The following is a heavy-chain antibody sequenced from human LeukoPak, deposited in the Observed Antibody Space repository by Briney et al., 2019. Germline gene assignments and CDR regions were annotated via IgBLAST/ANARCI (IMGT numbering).Heavy chain of an antibody. CDR3: AKAPYYYYYMDV. CDR2: ISGSGIST. V-gene: IGHV3-23*01. Sequence: PGGSLRLSCAASGFTFSSYAMNWVRQAPGEGLEWVSHISGSGISTYYADSVKGRFTISRDNSKNTLYLQMNSLRAEDTAVYYCAKAPYYYYYMDVWGKGTTVTVSS. J-gene: IGHJ6*03. CDR1: GFTFSSYA.